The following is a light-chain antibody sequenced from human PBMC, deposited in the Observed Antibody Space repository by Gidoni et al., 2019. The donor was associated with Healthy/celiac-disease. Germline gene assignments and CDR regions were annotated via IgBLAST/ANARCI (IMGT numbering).Light chain of an antibody. CDR1: QYIRNY. Sequence: DIQFTQSPSSLSASVVSRVTITCQASQYIRNYLNWYQQKPGKAPKLLIYEASNLETGVPSRFSGSGSGTDFTFTISRLQPDDIATYYCQQYDNLPRVFTFGPGTKVDIK. CDR3: QQYDNLPRVFT. CDR2: EAS. J-gene: IGKJ3*01. V-gene: IGKV1-33*01.